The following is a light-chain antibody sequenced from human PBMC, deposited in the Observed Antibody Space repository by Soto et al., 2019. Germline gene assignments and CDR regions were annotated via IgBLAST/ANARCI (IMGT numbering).Light chain of an antibody. CDR1: QSIGNC. CDR3: QQSRRPPWT. CDR2: AAG. J-gene: IGKJ1*01. V-gene: IGKV1-39*01. Sequence: TPSPASLSFSAGDRVTITCRASQSIGNCLNWYQAKPGKAPKVLIFAAGTLQRGVPSRFSGSGSGTDFTLTISSLDPDDFALYYCQQSRRPPWTFGPGTKLDIK.